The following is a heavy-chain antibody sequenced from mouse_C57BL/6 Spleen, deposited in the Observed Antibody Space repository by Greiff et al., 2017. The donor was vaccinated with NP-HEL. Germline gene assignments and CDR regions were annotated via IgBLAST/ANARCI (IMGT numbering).Heavy chain of an antibody. CDR3: ARPFYDGYWGYAMDY. D-gene: IGHD2-3*01. Sequence: VQLQESGAQLVKPGASVKLSCKASGYTFTSYWMHWVKQRPGQGLEWIGMIHPNSGSTNYNEKFKSKATLTVDKSSSTAYMQLSSLTSEDSAVYYCARPFYDGYWGYAMDYWGQGTSVTVSS. CDR1: GYTFTSYW. J-gene: IGHJ4*01. V-gene: IGHV1-64*01. CDR2: IHPNSGST.